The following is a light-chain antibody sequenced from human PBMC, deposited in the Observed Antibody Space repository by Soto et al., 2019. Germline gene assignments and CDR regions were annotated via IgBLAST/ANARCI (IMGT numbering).Light chain of an antibody. CDR1: QSVSSSY. CDR2: GAS. Sequence: EIVLTQSPGTLSLSPGERATLSCRASQSVSSSYLAWSQQKPDQAPRLLIYGASSRATGIPDRFSGSGSGTAFTLITSRLEPEDFAVYYCQQYGSSRTFGQGNKVEIK. V-gene: IGKV3-20*01. CDR3: QQYGSSRT. J-gene: IGKJ1*01.